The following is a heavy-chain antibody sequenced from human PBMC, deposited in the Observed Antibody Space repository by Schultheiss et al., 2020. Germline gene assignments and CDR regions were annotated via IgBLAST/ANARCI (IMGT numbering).Heavy chain of an antibody. D-gene: IGHD6-19*01. CDR3: AREKKEAGTDY. J-gene: IGHJ4*02. Sequence: GGSLRLSCAASGFTFSTYAMNWVRQAPGKGLEWVSVISWNSGSIGYADSVKGRFTISRDNAKNSLYLQMNSLRAEDTAVYYCAREKKEAGTDYWGQGTLVTVSS. V-gene: IGHV3-9*01. CDR2: ISWNSGSI. CDR1: GFTFSTYA.